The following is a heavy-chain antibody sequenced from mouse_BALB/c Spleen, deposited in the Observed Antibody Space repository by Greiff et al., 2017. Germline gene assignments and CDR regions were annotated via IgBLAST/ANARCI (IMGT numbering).Heavy chain of an antibody. CDR1: GYTFTDYW. V-gene: IGHV1-69*01. Sequence: QVQLQQPGAELVMPGASVKMSCKASGYTFTDYWMHWVKQRPGQGLEWIGAIDTSDSYTSYNQKFKGKATLTVDESSSTAYMQLSSLTSEDSAVYYCARGGNYYGSRRYFDYWGQGTTLTVSS. CDR3: ARGGNYYGSRRYFDY. D-gene: IGHD1-1*01. J-gene: IGHJ2*01. CDR2: IDTSDSYT.